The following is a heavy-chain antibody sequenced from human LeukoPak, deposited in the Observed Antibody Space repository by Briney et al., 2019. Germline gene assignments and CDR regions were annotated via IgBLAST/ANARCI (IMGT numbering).Heavy chain of an antibody. CDR3: ATVSTFFYDSGSYYTFDY. J-gene: IGHJ4*02. D-gene: IGHD3-10*01. CDR1: GGSISSSKW. Sequence: SGTLSLTCAVSGGSISSSKWWSWVRQPPGKGLEWIGEIYHSGSTNYNPSLKSRVTISVDKSKNQFSLKLSSVTAADTAVYYCATVSTFFYDSGSYYTFDYWGQGTLVTVSS. V-gene: IGHV4-4*02. CDR2: IYHSGST.